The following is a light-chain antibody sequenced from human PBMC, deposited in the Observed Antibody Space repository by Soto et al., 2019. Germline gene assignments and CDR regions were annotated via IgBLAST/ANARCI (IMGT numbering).Light chain of an antibody. CDR3: QIYNSAPRP. CDR2: SAS. Sequence: DIPMTQSPSSLSASVGDRVTITCRASQGIREYLGWYQKKPGKPPKLLIYSASNLQSGVPSRFSGSGSGTDFTLTISSLQPEDVATYYCQIYNSAPRPFGQGTRVEI. CDR1: QGIREY. J-gene: IGKJ1*01. V-gene: IGKV1-27*01.